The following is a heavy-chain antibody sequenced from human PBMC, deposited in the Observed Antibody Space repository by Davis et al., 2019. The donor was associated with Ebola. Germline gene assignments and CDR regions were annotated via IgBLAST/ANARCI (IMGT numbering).Heavy chain of an antibody. Sequence: SLKISCAASGFTFDDYAMHWVRQAPGKGLEWVSGISWSSGSIDYADSVRGRFSISRDNAKNSLYLQMNSLRSEDTALYFCTKDIVSYFSGAFDVCGQGTMVTVSS. CDR2: ISWSSGSI. J-gene: IGHJ3*01. CDR3: TKDIVSYFSGAFDV. CDR1: GFTFDDYA. D-gene: IGHD2-21*01. V-gene: IGHV3-9*01.